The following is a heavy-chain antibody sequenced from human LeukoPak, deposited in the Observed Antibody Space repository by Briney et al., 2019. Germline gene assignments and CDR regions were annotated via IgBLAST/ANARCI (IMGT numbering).Heavy chain of an antibody. D-gene: IGHD2-21*02. CDR3: VRKNRDFNASLDI. CDR1: GCTVNSNY. CDR2: SFSDSNT. V-gene: IGHV3-53*01. J-gene: IGHJ3*02. Sequence: PGGSLRLSCAASGCTVNSNYLGWVRQAPGEGLEWVSISFSDSNTNYADSVKVRFTISRDTSQNTLSLQMNSLRAEDAAVYYCVRKNRDFNASLDIWHQRIVVTVS.